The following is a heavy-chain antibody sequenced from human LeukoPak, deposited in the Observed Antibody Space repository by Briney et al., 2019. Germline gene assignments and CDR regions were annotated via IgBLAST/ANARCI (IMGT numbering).Heavy chain of an antibody. CDR3: AKDDEGYIY. Sequence: GGSLRLSCAASGFTFSSYAMDWVRQAPGKGLEWVSGISGSGTNTDYIDSVKGRFTTSRDNAKNSLHLQLNSLRAEDTAVYYCAKDDEGYIYWGQGTLVTVSS. CDR2: ISGSGTNT. J-gene: IGHJ4*02. CDR1: GFTFSSYA. D-gene: IGHD5-18*01. V-gene: IGHV3-23*01.